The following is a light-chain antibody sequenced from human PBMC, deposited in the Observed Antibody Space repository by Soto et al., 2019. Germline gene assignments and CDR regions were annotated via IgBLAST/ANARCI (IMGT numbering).Light chain of an antibody. V-gene: IGLV2-14*02. CDR3: SSYAGSNNLV. CDR2: EGT. J-gene: IGLJ2*01. CDR1: SSDVVNDLL. Sequence: QSALTQPASVSGSPGQSITISCTGTSSDVVNDLLVSWYQQQPGKAPKLMIYEGTKRPAGVSDRFSGSKSGNTASLTVSGLQGEDEADYYCSSYAGSNNLVFGGGTKLTVL.